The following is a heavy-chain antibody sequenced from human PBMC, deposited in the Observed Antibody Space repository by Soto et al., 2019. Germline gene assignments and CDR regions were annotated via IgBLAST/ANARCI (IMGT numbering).Heavy chain of an antibody. V-gene: IGHV4-34*01. CDR1: GGSFSGYY. CDR2: INHSGST. CDR3: ARAAYDFWSGYFYSGYQTSSVPAFDI. J-gene: IGHJ3*02. Sequence: PSETLSLTCAVYGGSFSGYYWSWIRQPPGKGLEWIGEINHSGSTNYNPSLKSRVTISVDTSKNQFSLKLSSVTAADTAVYYCARAAYDFWSGYFYSGYQTSSVPAFDIWGQGTVVTVS. D-gene: IGHD3-3*01.